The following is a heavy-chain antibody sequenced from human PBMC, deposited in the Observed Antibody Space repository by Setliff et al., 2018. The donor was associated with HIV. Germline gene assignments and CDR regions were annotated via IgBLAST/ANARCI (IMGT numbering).Heavy chain of an antibody. CDR2: IIPIFGTT. CDR3: ARGFEVESSGWFDP. J-gene: IGHJ5*02. V-gene: IGHV1-69*13. Sequence: SVKVSCKASGGTFSSYPISWVRQAPGQGLEWMGGIIPIFGTTHYAQKFQGRVTVTADESTSTAYMQLSSLRSDDTAVYYCARGFEVESSGWFDPWGQGTLVTV. CDR1: GGTFSSYP.